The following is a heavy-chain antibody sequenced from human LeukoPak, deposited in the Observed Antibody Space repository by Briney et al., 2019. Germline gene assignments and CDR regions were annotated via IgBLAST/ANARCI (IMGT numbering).Heavy chain of an antibody. CDR3: ARGTSLYDFWSGYSPLDY. CDR1: GGSISSGDYY. D-gene: IGHD3-3*01. CDR2: IYYSGST. Sequence: PSETLSLTCTVSGGSISSGDYYWSWIRQPPGKGLEWIGYIYYSGSTYYNPSLKSRVTISVDTSKNQFSLKLSSVTAADTAVYYCARGTSLYDFWSGYSPLDYWGQGTLVTVSS. J-gene: IGHJ4*02. V-gene: IGHV4-30-4*08.